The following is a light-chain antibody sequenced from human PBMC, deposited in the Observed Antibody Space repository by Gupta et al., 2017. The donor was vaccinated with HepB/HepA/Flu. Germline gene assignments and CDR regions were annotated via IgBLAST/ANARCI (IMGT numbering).Light chain of an antibody. CDR1: SSNMESNT. Sequence: QSVLTQPPSASGTPGQRVTISCSGISSNMESNTVNCYQPPPGTTPMLLIYSNIRRYSGSPDRFSGSKYGTTATVATSGLQSEEEADYYCASWDDNMNGVVFGGGTKGTVL. CDR2: SNI. CDR3: ASWDDNMNGVV. J-gene: IGLJ2*01. V-gene: IGLV1-44*01.